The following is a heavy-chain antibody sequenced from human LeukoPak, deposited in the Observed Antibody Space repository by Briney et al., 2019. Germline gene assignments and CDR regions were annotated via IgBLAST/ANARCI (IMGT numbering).Heavy chain of an antibody. D-gene: IGHD2-2*01. CDR3: ARDLGCSTSSCRYNWFDP. CDR2: ISQSGGRST. V-gene: IGHV3-23*01. J-gene: IGHJ5*02. CDR1: GFTFSNYA. Sequence: SEGSLRLSCAASGFTFSNYAMTWVRQAPGEGLEWVAFISQSGGRSTDYADSVRGRFTISRDNSEDTLYLQMNSLRAEDTAVYHCARDLGCSTSSCRYNWFDPWGQGTLVTVSS.